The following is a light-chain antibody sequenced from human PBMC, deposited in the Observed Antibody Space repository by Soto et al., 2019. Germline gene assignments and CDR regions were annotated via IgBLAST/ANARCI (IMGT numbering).Light chain of an antibody. CDR2: QAS. CDR3: QHYDVYPYT. Sequence: DIPMTQSPSTLSASVGDRVTITCRASQSVSNWLAWYQQKPGKVPKLLIFQASTLETGVPSRFSGSGSGTEFTLSISSLQPDDFATYYCQHYDVYPYTFGQGTKLEIK. V-gene: IGKV1-5*03. CDR1: QSVSNW. J-gene: IGKJ2*01.